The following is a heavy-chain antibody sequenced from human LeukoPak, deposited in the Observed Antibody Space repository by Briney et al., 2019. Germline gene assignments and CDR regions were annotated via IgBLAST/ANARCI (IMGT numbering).Heavy chain of an antibody. J-gene: IGHJ3*02. CDR2: ISDYTGNT. V-gene: IGHV1-18*01. D-gene: IGHD1-26*01. Sequence: GASVKVSCKASGYTFTSYGISWARQAPGQGLEWMGWISDYTGNTNYAQNLQGRVTMTTDTATSTAYMELRSLRSDDTAVYYCARDRTMGATTPRDAFDIWGQGTMVTVSS. CDR1: GYTFTSYG. CDR3: ARDRTMGATTPRDAFDI.